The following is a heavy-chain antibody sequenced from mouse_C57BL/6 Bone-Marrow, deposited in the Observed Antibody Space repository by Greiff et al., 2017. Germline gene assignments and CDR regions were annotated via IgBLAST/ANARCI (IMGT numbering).Heavy chain of an antibody. J-gene: IGHJ3*01. CDR3: ARHGWLLLTWFAY. V-gene: IGHV1-81*01. Sequence: QVQLQQSGAELARPGASVKLSCKASGYTFTSYGISWVKQRTGQGLEWIGEIYPRSGNTYYNEKFKGKATLTADKSSSTAYMELRSLTSEDAAVYFCARHGWLLLTWFAYWGQGTLVTVSA. CDR1: GYTFTSYG. CDR2: IYPRSGNT. D-gene: IGHD2-3*01.